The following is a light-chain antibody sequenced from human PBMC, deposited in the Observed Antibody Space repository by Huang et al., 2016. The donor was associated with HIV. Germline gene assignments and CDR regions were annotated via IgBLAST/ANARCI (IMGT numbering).Light chain of an antibody. V-gene: IGKV6-21*01. CDR3: HQSSSLPET. Sequence: EIVLTQSPDFQSVTPKENVTITCWASQSIGSRLPWYQQKPDQSPKLLIKYASQSFSGVPSRFSGSGSGTHFTLTINSLEAEDAATYFCHQSSSLPETFGQGTKLEIK. CDR1: QSIGSR. J-gene: IGKJ2*01. CDR2: YAS.